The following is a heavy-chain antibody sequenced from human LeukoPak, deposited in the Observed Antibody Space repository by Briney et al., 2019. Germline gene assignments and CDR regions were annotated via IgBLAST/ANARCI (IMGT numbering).Heavy chain of an antibody. CDR3: ARDTYYYDSSGYYPPSHYYYYYYMDV. CDR2: ISSSSSYI. Sequence: GGSLRLSCVASGFTFSSYSMNWVRQAPGKGLEWVSSISSSSSYIYYADSVKGRFTIFRDNAKNSLYLQMNSLRAEDTAVYYCARDTYYYDSSGYYPPSHYYYYYYMDVWGKGTTVTVSS. D-gene: IGHD3-22*01. J-gene: IGHJ6*03. CDR1: GFTFSSYS. V-gene: IGHV3-21*01.